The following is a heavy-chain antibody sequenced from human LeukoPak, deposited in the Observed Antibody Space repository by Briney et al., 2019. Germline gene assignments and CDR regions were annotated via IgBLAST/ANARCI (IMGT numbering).Heavy chain of an antibody. J-gene: IGHJ4*02. D-gene: IGHD6-19*01. Sequence: SETLSLTCTVSGGSISSSSYYWGWIRQPPGKGLEWIGSIYYSGSTNYNPSLKSRVTISVDTSKNQFSLKLSSVTAADTAVYYCARARTDSSGWYWRLPGYYFDYWGQGTLVTVSS. CDR2: IYYSGST. CDR3: ARARTDSSGWYWRLPGYYFDY. CDR1: GGSISSSSYY. V-gene: IGHV4-39*07.